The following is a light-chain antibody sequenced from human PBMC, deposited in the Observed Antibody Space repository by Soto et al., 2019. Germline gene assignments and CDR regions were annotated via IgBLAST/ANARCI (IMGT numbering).Light chain of an antibody. Sequence: QSVLTQPPSASGSPGQSVTISCTGTSSDVGGYNYVSWYQQHPGKAPKLMIYEVTKRPSGVPDRFSGSKPGNTASLTVSGLLAEDEADYYCASYAGSNKVFGTGTKATVL. J-gene: IGLJ1*01. CDR1: SSDVGGYNY. V-gene: IGLV2-8*01. CDR2: EVT. CDR3: ASYAGSNKV.